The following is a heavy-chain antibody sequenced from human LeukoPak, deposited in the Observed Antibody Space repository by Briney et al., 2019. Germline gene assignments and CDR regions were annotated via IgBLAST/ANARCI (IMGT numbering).Heavy chain of an antibody. CDR2: MSSSGGTI. CDR1: GFSFSSYE. CDR3: ARGMTGSYFGHFDY. J-gene: IGHJ4*02. Sequence: GGSLRLSCAASGFSFSSYEMNWVRQAPGKGLEWVSYMSSSGGTIYYADSVKGRFTISRDNGKNPLYLQMNSLRAEDTAVYYCARGMTGSYFGHFDYWGQGTLVTVSS. V-gene: IGHV3-48*03. D-gene: IGHD1-26*01.